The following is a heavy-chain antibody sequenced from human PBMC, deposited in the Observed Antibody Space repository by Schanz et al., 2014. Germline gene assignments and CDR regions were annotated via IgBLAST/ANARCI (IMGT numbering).Heavy chain of an antibody. J-gene: IGHJ6*02. CDR3: AKVDRTRYYAMGV. V-gene: IGHV1-46*01. CDR1: GYTFTSYY. CDR2: INPSGGST. D-gene: IGHD3-9*01. Sequence: QVQLVQSGAEAKKPGASVKVSCKASGYTFTSYYMHWVRQAPGQGLEWMGIINPSGGSTSYDQKYQGRVTMTRDTATSTVYKELSSLRSEDTAVYYCAKVDRTRYYAMGVWGQGTTVTVSS.